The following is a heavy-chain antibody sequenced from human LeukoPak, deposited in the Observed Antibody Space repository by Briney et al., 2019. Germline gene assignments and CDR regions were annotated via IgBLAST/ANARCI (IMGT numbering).Heavy chain of an antibody. CDR3: ARHVRNYYGSGSHYRRYYYYYMDV. V-gene: IGHV4-39*01. Sequence: SETLSLTCTVSGVSISSSNSYWGWIRQPPGKGLEWIGSIYYSGNTYYNASLKSQVSISIDTSKNQFSLKLSSVTAADTAMYYCARHVRNYYGSGSHYRRYYYYYMDVWGKGTTVTISS. D-gene: IGHD3-10*01. J-gene: IGHJ6*03. CDR2: IYYSGNT. CDR1: GVSISSSNSY.